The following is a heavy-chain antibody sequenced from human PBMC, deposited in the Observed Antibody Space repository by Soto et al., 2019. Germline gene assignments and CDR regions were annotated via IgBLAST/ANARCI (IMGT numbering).Heavy chain of an antibody. CDR2: VVVGSDNT. V-gene: IGHV1-58*01. D-gene: IGHD4-17*01. J-gene: IGHJ5*02. CDR3: VAEIDDYADFNH. CDR1: GFTFSKSS. Sequence: SVKVSCKTSGFTFSKSSVQWMRQARGQRLEWIGWVVVGSDNTRYAQNFQDRVTITRDMSTSTSYMELSSLTSEDTAVYFCVAEIDDYADFNHWGQGTPVTVSS.